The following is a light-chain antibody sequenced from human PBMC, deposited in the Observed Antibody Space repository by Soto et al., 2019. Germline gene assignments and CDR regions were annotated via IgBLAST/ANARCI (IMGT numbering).Light chain of an antibody. CDR3: CSYAGSSTFYV. J-gene: IGLJ1*01. V-gene: IGLV2-23*01. Sequence: QSVLTQPASVSGSPGQSITISCTGSSSDVGRYKYVSWYQHHPGKAPKLMIYEGSKRPSGVSNRFSGSKSGNTASLTISGLQAEDEADYYCCSYAGSSTFYVFGTGTKVTVL. CDR2: EGS. CDR1: SSDVGRYKY.